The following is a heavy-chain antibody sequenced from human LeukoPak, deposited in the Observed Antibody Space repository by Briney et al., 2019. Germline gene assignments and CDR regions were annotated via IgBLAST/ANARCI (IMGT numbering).Heavy chain of an antibody. J-gene: IGHJ5*02. Sequence: ASVKVSCKASGYTFTGYYMHWVRQAPGQGREWMGRINPNSGGTNYAQKFRGSVTMTRDKSISTAYMKLSRLRSDDTSVYYCARALGYCSGGSCENWFDPWGQGTLVTVSS. V-gene: IGHV1-2*06. CDR2: INPNSGGT. D-gene: IGHD2-15*01. CDR3: ARALGYCSGGSCENWFDP. CDR1: GYTFTGYY.